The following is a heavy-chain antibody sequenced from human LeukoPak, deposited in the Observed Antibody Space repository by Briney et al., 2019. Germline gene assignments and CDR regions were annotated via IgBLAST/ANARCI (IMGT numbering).Heavy chain of an antibody. V-gene: IGHV3-7*04. D-gene: IGHD1-26*01. CDR1: GFTFSNYW. Sequence: GGSLRLSCAASGFTFSNYWMSWVRQAPGKGLEWVANIKQDGSEKFYVDSVKGRFTTSRDNARNSLHLQMNSLRAEDTAVYYCARGGGSYYNYWGQGTLVTVSS. CDR3: ARGGGSYYNY. J-gene: IGHJ4*02. CDR2: IKQDGSEK.